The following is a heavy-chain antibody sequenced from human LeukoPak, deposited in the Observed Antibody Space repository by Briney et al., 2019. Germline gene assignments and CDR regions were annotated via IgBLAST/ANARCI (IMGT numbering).Heavy chain of an antibody. CDR2: FSGNGTTT. CDR1: GFNFRRYT. Sequence: PGGSLRLSCVASGFNFRRYTMHWVRQVPGKGLEWVSLFSGNGTTTYYADSVKGRFTIFRDDSKNSVTLQMNSLRSDDSALYFCAKEGGTMFFDSWGQGTLVTVSS. J-gene: IGHJ5*01. D-gene: IGHD3-3*01. V-gene: IGHV3-43*01. CDR3: AKEGGTMFFDS.